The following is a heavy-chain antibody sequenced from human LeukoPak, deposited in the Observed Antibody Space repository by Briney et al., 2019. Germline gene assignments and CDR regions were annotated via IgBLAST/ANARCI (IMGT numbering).Heavy chain of an antibody. Sequence: GGSLRLSCAASGFIFRSSGMHWVRQAPGEGLEWLAVIGYDGSNTYYADSVKGRFTISRDNSKNMLYLQMNSLRAEDTAVYYCAKDPLYTYDYSRVSYGMDVWGLGTTVTVSS. J-gene: IGHJ6*02. CDR1: GFIFRSSG. V-gene: IGHV3-30*18. CDR2: IGYDGSNT. D-gene: IGHD5-18*01. CDR3: AKDPLYTYDYSRVSYGMDV.